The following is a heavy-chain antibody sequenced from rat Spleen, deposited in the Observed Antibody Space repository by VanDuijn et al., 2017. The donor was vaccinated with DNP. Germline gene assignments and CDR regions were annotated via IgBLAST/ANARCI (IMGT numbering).Heavy chain of an antibody. V-gene: IGHV5-25*01. D-gene: IGHD4-3*01. CDR1: GFTFSNYY. J-gene: IGHJ4*01. Sequence: EVQLVESGGDLVQPGRSMKLSCAASGFTFSNYYMAWVRQAPTKGLAWVASISYDGGSTFYRDSVKGRFTVARDNAKSTLYLQMDSLRSEDTATYYCARHRGAMDAWGQGTSVTVSS. CDR3: ARHRGAMDA. CDR2: ISYDGGST.